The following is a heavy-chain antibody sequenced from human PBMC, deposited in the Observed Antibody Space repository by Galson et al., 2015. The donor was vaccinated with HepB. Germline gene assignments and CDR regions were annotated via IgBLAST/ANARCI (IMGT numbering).Heavy chain of an antibody. Sequence: SLRLSCAASGFTFSDYYMSWIRQAPGKGLEWVSYISSSSSYTNYADSVKGRFTISRGNAKNSLYLQMNSLRAEDTAVYYCAKAVRPYSAPTGAFDYWGQGTLVTVSS. J-gene: IGHJ4*02. V-gene: IGHV3-11*05. CDR3: AKAVRPYSAPTGAFDY. D-gene: IGHD7-27*01. CDR1: GFTFSDYY. CDR2: ISSSSSYT.